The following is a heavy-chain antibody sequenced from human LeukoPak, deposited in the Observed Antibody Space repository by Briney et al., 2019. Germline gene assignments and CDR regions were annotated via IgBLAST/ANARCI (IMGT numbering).Heavy chain of an antibody. CDR1: GGSISSFY. CDR2: IYYSGST. J-gene: IGHJ2*01. CDR3: ARLLLSVGNYWYFDL. Sequence: PPETLSLTCTVSGGSISSFYWSWIRQPPGKGLEWIGYIYYSGSTSYNPSLKSRVTISGDTSKNQFSLKLSSVTAADTAVYYCARLLLSVGNYWYFDLWGRGTLVTVSS. D-gene: IGHD1-26*01. V-gene: IGHV4-59*08.